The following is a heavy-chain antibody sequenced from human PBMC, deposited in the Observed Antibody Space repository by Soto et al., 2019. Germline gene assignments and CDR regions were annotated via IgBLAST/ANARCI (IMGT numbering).Heavy chain of an antibody. D-gene: IGHD2-15*01. Sequence: VQLVQSGAEVKKPGESLKISCKGLGFTFSNHWIAWVRQMPGKGLEWMGIIYGGDSDTRYSPSFQGQVTILVDKSMRGGYLTVRSLEAPDTAMFFCAGRLGSCSGRKWLGGWGGGTTVTVPS. CDR2: IYGGDSDT. CDR1: GFTFSNHW. V-gene: IGHV5-51*03. CDR3: AGRLGSCSGRKWLGG. J-gene: IGHJ6*04.